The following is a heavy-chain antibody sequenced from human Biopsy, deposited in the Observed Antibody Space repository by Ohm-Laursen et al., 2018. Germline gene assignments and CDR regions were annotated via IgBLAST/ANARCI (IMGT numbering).Heavy chain of an antibody. Sequence: QTLSLTCAISGDSVSSNRAAWNWIRPSPSGGLEWLGRTFYRAKWYTGFAVSVKSRITLTPDPSTNQFSLQLNSVTPDDTAVYYCARSGSDSLNYFFDFWGQGTLVTVSS. J-gene: IGHJ4*02. CDR1: GDSVSSNRAA. CDR3: ARSGSDSLNYFFDF. D-gene: IGHD2-21*02. V-gene: IGHV6-1*01. CDR2: TFYRAKWYT.